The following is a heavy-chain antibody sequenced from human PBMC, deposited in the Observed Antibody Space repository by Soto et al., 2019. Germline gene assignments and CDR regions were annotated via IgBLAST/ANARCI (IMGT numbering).Heavy chain of an antibody. CDR3: ASSRSTRGYGMDV. D-gene: IGHD3-10*01. J-gene: IGHJ6*02. V-gene: IGHV5-51*01. Sequence: GESLKISCKGSGYSFTNYWIGWVRQMPGKGLEWMGIIYPGDSDTRYSPSFQGQVTISADKSISTAYPQWSSPKASDTAMYYCASSRSTRGYGMDVWGQGTTVTVSS. CDR2: IYPGDSDT. CDR1: GYSFTNYW.